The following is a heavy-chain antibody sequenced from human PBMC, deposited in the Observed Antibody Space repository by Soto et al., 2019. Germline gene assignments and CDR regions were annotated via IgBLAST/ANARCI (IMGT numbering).Heavy chain of an antibody. CDR3: ARDRYYYDSSGYYYYYYMDV. V-gene: IGHV6-1*01. D-gene: IGHD3-22*01. CDR2: TYYRSKWYN. CDR1: GDSVSSNSAA. Sequence: SQTLSLTCAISGDSVSSNSAAWNWIRQSPSRGLEWLGRTYYRSKWYNDYAVSVKSRITINPDTSKNQFSLQLNSVTPEDTAVYYCARDRYYYDSSGYYYYYYMDVWGKGTTVTVSS. J-gene: IGHJ6*03.